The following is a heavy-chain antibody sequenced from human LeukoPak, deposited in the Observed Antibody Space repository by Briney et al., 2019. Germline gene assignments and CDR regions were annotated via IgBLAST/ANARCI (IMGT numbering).Heavy chain of an antibody. CDR1: GFTFSSYS. Sequence: PGGSLRLSCAASGFTFSSYSMNWVRQAPGKGLEWVSCITSTSSYIYYADSVKGRFTISRDNAKNSLYLQMNSLRAEDTAVYYCARRMYYSASESTLAKPIDYWGQGTLVTVSS. J-gene: IGHJ4*02. CDR2: ITSTSSYI. V-gene: IGHV3-21*01. D-gene: IGHD3-10*01. CDR3: ARRMYYSASESTLAKPIDY.